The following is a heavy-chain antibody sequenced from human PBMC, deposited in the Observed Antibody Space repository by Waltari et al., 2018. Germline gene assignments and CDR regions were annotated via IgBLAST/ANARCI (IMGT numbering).Heavy chain of an antibody. V-gene: IGHV3-53*01. CDR3: ARGNTASLDY. J-gene: IGHJ4*02. D-gene: IGHD2-21*02. Sequence: HLVESGGGLIQPGGSLRLSCAASGFTVTNYYMSWVRQAPGRGLEVVSVIYSAVTTYYADSVKGRFTISRDTFSNTLYLQMDNLRPDDAAVYYCARGNTASLDYWGQGTLVTVSS. CDR2: IYSAVTT. CDR1: GFTVTNYY.